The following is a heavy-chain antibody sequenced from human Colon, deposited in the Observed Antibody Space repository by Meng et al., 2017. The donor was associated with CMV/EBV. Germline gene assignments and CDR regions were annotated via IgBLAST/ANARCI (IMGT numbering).Heavy chain of an antibody. V-gene: IGHV3-23*01. J-gene: IGHJ4*02. D-gene: IGHD2-2*02. CDR2: ISGSGGST. CDR3: AKGRGDCSSTSCYKGY. CDR1: GFTFSSYA. Sequence: GGSLRLSCAASGFTFSSYAMSWVRQAPGKGLEWVSAISGSGGSTYYADSVKGRFTISRDNSKNTLYLQMNGLRAEDTAVYYCAKGRGDCSSTSCYKGYWGQGTLVTVSS.